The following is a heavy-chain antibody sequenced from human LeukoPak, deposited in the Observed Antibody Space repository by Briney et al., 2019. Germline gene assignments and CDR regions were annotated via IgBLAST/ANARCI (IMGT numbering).Heavy chain of an antibody. Sequence: GGSLRLSCAASGFTFSSYWMTWVRQAPGKGLEWVSSISSSSSYIYYADSVKGRFTISRDNAKNSLYLQMNSLRAEDTAVYYCARDRAFFDYWGQGTLVTVSS. CDR3: ARDRAFFDY. CDR2: ISSSSSYI. V-gene: IGHV3-21*01. J-gene: IGHJ4*02. CDR1: GFTFSSYW.